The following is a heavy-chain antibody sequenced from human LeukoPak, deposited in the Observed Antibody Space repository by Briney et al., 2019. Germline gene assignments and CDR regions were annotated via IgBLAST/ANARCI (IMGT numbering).Heavy chain of an antibody. V-gene: IGHV4-59*01. D-gene: IGHD2-8*01. CDR3: ARSTKNRAAPYYYYYYMDV. CDR1: GGSISSYY. CDR2: ISYSGST. Sequence: KTSETLSLTCSVSGGSISSYYWSWIRQPPGKGLEWIGFISYSGSTNYNPPLKSRVTISVDTSKNQFSLKLSSVTAADTAVYYCARSTKNRAAPYYYYYYMDVWGKGTTVTIFS. J-gene: IGHJ6*03.